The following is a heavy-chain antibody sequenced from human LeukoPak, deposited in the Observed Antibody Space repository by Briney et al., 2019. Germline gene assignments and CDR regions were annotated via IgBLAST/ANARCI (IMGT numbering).Heavy chain of an antibody. D-gene: IGHD6-13*01. CDR3: ARARVPYSSSWHEENYYFDY. Sequence: SETLSLTCTVSGGSISSYYWSWIRQPPGKGLEWIGYIYYSGSTNYNPSLKSRVTISVDTSKNQLSLKLSSVTAADTAVYYCARARVPYSSSWHEENYYFDYWGQGTLVTVSS. CDR2: IYYSGST. V-gene: IGHV4-59*01. J-gene: IGHJ4*02. CDR1: GGSISSYY.